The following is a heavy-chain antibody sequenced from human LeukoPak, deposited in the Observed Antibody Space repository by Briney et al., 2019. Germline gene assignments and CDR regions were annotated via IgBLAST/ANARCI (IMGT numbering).Heavy chain of an antibody. J-gene: IGHJ4*02. CDR3: ARANWGHPMYYFDY. D-gene: IGHD7-27*01. V-gene: IGHV3-66*01. CDR1: DFTVSNNN. Sequence: GPAPNLSYAASDFTVSNNNLSWVPHTPGNGPNRVSLMFSGGSTYSAYSVKARFTISRDNSKNTLYLQMNSLPAEHTAVYYCARANWGHPMYYFDYWGQGTLVTVSS. CDR2: MFSGGST.